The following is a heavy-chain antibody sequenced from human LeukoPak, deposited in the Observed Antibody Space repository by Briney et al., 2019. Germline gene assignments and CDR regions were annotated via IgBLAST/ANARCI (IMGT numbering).Heavy chain of an antibody. J-gene: IGHJ3*02. V-gene: IGHV1-24*01. Sequence: GASVKVSCKVSGYTLTELSMHWVRQAPGKGLEWMGGFDPEDGETIYAQKFQGGVTMTEDTSTDTAYMELSSLRSEDTAVYYCATMERVVEAFDIWGQGTMVTVSS. CDR3: ATMERVVEAFDI. D-gene: IGHD2-15*01. CDR2: FDPEDGET. CDR1: GYTLTELS.